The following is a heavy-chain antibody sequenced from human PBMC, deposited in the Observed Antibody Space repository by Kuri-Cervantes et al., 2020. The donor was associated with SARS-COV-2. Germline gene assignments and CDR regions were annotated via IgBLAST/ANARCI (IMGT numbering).Heavy chain of an antibody. CDR3: ARQGGYSSSSLDY. CDR2: IYTSGST. J-gene: IGHJ4*02. V-gene: IGHV4-4*07. CDR1: GGSISSYY. Sequence: GSLRLSCTVSGGSISSYYWSWIRQPAGKGLEWIGRIYTSGSTNYNPSLKSRVTMSVDTSKNQFSLKLSSVTAADTAVYYCARQGGYSSSSLDYWGQGTLVTVSS. D-gene: IGHD6-6*01.